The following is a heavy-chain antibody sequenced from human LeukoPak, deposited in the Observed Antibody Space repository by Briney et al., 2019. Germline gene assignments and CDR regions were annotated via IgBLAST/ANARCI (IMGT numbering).Heavy chain of an antibody. CDR2: ISGSSTK. J-gene: IGHJ5*02. CDR1: GFTFSSYS. V-gene: IGHV3-21*05. D-gene: IGHD2-15*01. CDR3: ARDRGYCIGGRCYGGWFDP. Sequence: PGSSLRLSCEASGFTFSSYSMNWVRQAPGTGLEWISYISGSSTKYYADSVKGRFTVSRDNANNSLYLQMDSLRVEDTAIYYCARDRGYCIGGRCYGGWFDPWGQGTLVTVSS.